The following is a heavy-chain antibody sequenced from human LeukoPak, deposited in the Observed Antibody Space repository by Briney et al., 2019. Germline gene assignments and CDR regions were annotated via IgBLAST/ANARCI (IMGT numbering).Heavy chain of an antibody. Sequence: PGGSLRLSCAASGFTFSSYAMSWVRQAPGKWLEWVSAISGSGGSTYYADSVKVRCTISRDNSKNTLYLQMNILRAEDTAVYYCAKVPAAMLYYHYGMDVWGQGTTVTVSS. D-gene: IGHD2-2*01. J-gene: IGHJ6*02. CDR2: ISGSGGST. V-gene: IGHV3-23*01. CDR1: GFTFSSYA. CDR3: AKVPAAMLYYHYGMDV.